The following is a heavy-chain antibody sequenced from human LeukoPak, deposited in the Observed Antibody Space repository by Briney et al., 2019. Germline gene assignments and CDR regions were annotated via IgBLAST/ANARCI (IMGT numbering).Heavy chain of an antibody. CDR3: ARGCSGGSCYPSDAFDI. V-gene: IGHV1-46*03. J-gene: IGHJ3*02. Sequence: ASVKVSRKASGYTFTSYYMHWVRQSPGQALEWMGIINPSGGSTSYAQNFPSRVTMTRDTSTSTVYMELSSLRSEDTAVYYCARGCSGGSCYPSDAFDIWGQGTMVTVSS. CDR1: GYTFTSYY. CDR2: INPSGGST. D-gene: IGHD2-15*01.